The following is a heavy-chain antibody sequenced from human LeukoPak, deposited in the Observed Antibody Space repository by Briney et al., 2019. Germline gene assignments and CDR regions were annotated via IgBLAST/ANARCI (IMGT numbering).Heavy chain of an antibody. J-gene: IGHJ3*02. Sequence: SGGSLRLSCAASGFTFSSYDMSWIRQAPGKGLEWASEISGSDESTKYVDSVKGRFTISRDNSKNTLYLLLNSLRVDDTAVYYCANRRLGRGAFDIWGQGTMVTVSS. D-gene: IGHD7-27*01. V-gene: IGHV3-23*01. CDR1: GFTFSSYD. CDR2: ISGSDEST. CDR3: ANRRLGRGAFDI.